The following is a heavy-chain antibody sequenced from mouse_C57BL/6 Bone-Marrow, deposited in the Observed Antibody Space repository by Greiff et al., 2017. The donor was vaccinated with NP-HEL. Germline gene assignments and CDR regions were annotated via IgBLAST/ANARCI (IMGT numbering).Heavy chain of an antibody. CDR2: ISYDGSN. Sequence: VQLQQSGPGLVKPSQSLSLTCSVTGYSITSGYYWNWIRQFPGNKLEWMGYISYDGSNNYNPSLKNRISITRDTSKNQFFLKLTSVTTEDTATYYCSSDVCFAYWGQGTLVTVSA. CDR3: SSDVCFAY. CDR1: GYSITSGYY. V-gene: IGHV3-6*01. J-gene: IGHJ3*01.